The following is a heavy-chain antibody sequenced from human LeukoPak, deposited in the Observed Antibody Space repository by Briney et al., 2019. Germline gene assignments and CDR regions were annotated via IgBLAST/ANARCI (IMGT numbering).Heavy chain of an antibody. D-gene: IGHD3-22*01. V-gene: IGHV3-48*03. CDR2: ISSSGSTI. CDR3: ARGNYYENSGYWVLSAFDI. CDR1: GFSISNYE. Sequence: GSLRLSCAASGFSISNYEMNWVRQAPGKGLEWVSYISSSGSTIYYADSVKGRFTISRDNAKNSLYLQMNSLRAEDTAVYYCARGNYYENSGYWVLSAFDIWGQGTMVTVSS. J-gene: IGHJ3*02.